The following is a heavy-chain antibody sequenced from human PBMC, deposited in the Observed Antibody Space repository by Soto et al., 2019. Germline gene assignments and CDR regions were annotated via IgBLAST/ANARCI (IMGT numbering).Heavy chain of an antibody. D-gene: IGHD1-26*01. CDR1: GGSINTFY. Sequence: ASETLSLTCTVSGGSINTFYWSWVRQPAGKGLEWIGRIFSSGSTSFNPSLESRVAMSVDTSKNHFSLNLISVTAADTAVYYCAKLLVGATPRNDFDSWGQGTLVTVSS. V-gene: IGHV4-4*07. J-gene: IGHJ4*02. CDR3: AKLLVGATPRNDFDS. CDR2: IFSSGST.